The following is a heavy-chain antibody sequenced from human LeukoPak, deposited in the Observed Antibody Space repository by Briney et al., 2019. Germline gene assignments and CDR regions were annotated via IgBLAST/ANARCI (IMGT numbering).Heavy chain of an antibody. CDR1: GFTFRSYA. CDR2: IWYDGSNK. Sequence: GGSLRLSCAASGFTFRSYAMHWVRQAPGKGLEWVAVIWYDGSNKYYADSVKGRFTISRDNSKNTLYLQMNSLRAEDTAVYYCARQGDYFDYWGQGTLVTVSS. J-gene: IGHJ4*02. CDR3: ARQGDYFDY. V-gene: IGHV3-33*08.